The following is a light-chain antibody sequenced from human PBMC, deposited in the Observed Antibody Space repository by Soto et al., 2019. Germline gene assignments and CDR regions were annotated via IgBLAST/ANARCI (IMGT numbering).Light chain of an antibody. V-gene: IGLV2-8*01. J-gene: IGLJ1*01. Sequence: QALLKQPPSASGSPGQAVTISLPRNSSDVGGYNYVSWYQQHPGKVPKVLISEVNKRPSGVPDRFSGSKSGNTASLTVSGLQADDEADYYCSSFAGTFFVFGTGTKVTVL. CDR3: SSFAGTFFV. CDR2: EVN. CDR1: SSDVGGYNY.